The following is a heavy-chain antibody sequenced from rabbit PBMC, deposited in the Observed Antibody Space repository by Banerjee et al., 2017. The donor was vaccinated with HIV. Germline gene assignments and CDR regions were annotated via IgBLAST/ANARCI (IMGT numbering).Heavy chain of an antibody. J-gene: IGHJ4*01. D-gene: IGHD4-1*01. V-gene: IGHV1S40*01. Sequence: QSLEESGGDLVKPGASLTLTCTASGFSFSNRYVMCWVRQAPGKGLEWIACINTSSGNTVYASWATGRFTISKTSSTTVTLQMTSLTAADTATYFCAREWSAWGLHLWGPGTLVTVS. CDR1: GFSFSNRYV. CDR2: INTSSGNT. CDR3: AREWSAWGLHL.